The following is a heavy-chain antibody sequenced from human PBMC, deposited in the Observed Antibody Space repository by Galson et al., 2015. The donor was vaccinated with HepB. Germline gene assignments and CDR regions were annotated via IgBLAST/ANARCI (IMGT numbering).Heavy chain of an antibody. D-gene: IGHD2-15*01. J-gene: IGHJ4*02. CDR2: ITTYSGDT. CDR3: ARDGGMGAAPYQNYFDY. V-gene: IGHV1-18*04. Sequence: SVKVSCKASGYTFTNYGINWLRQAPGQGLEWMGCITTYSGDTHCPQKFQGRLSMTTDTSTSTAYMKLRTLESGDAAVYYCARDGGMGAAPYQNYFDYWGQGTLVTVYS. CDR1: GYTFTNYG.